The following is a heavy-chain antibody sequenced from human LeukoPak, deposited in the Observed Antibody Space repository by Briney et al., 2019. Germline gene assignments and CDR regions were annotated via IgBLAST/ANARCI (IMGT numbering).Heavy chain of an antibody. CDR3: GRDHGAPFDY. Sequence: GGSLRLSCGASGFTFRSYSMNGVRQAPGKGREGVSYISSSSTIYYADSVKGRFTISRDNPKNSLYLQMNSMRAEDTAVYYCGRDHGAPFDYWGQGTLVTVSS. J-gene: IGHJ4*02. CDR2: ISSSSTI. V-gene: IGHV3-48*01. D-gene: IGHD3-10*01. CDR1: GFTFRSYS.